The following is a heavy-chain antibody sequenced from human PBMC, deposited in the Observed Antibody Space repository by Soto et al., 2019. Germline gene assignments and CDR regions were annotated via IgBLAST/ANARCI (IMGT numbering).Heavy chain of an antibody. J-gene: IGHJ6*02. D-gene: IGHD1-1*01. V-gene: IGHV4-31*03. Sequence: SETLSLTCTVSGGSVNSGGYHWIWIRQHPGKGLEWIGDIYYSGSTYYNPSLKSRVTISIDTSTNHFSLHLSALTAADTAVYYCARAPIPNWNYYGMDVWGQGTTVTVSS. CDR1: GGSVNSGGYH. CDR2: IYYSGST. CDR3: ARAPIPNWNYYGMDV.